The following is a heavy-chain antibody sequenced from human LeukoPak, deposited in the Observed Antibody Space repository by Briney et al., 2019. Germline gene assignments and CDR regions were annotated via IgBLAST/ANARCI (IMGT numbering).Heavy chain of an antibody. CDR2: ISSSGSTI. J-gene: IGHJ5*02. Sequence: GGSLRLSCAASGFNLSSYEMNSVRQARGKGLGWDSYISSSGSTIYYADSVKGRFTISRDNAKNSLYLQMNSLRAEDTAVYYCARDHYDILTGPFPNWFDPWGQGTLVTVSS. CDR3: ARDHYDILTGPFPNWFDP. CDR1: GFNLSSYE. V-gene: IGHV3-48*03. D-gene: IGHD3-9*01.